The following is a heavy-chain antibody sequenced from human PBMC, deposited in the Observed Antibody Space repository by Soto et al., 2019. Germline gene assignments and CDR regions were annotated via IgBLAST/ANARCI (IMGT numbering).Heavy chain of an antibody. V-gene: IGHV3-30*18. Sequence: QVQLVESGGGVVQPGRSLRLSCAASGFTFSSYGMHWVRQAPGKGLEWVAVISYDGSNKYYADSVKGRFTISRDNSKNTQYLQMNSLRAEDTAVYYCAKDLEYCSGGSCYSRPLDYWGQGTLGTVSS. D-gene: IGHD2-15*01. J-gene: IGHJ4*02. CDR1: GFTFSSYG. CDR3: AKDLEYCSGGSCYSRPLDY. CDR2: ISYDGSNK.